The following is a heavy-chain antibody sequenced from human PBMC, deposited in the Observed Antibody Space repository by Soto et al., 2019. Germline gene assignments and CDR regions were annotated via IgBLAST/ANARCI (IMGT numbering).Heavy chain of an antibody. Sequence: SETLSLTXAVYGGSFSGYYWSWIRQPPGKGLEWIGEINHSGSTNYNPSLKSRVTISVDTSKNQFSLKLSSVTAADTAVYYCASVQSNYYYGMDVWGQGTTVTVSS. CDR2: INHSGST. D-gene: IGHD6-19*01. CDR3: ASVQSNYYYGMDV. V-gene: IGHV4-34*01. CDR1: GGSFSGYY. J-gene: IGHJ6*02.